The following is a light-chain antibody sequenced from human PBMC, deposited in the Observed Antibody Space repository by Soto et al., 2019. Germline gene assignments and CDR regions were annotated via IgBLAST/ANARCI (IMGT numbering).Light chain of an antibody. J-gene: IGLJ2*01. V-gene: IGLV2-8*01. Sequence: QSVLTQPPSASGSPGMSVTLSCSGTDNDVGRYDYVSWYQQHPGKAPKLLIYEVSKRPSGVPDRFSASKSGNTASLTVSGLQGEDESDYYCMSYVGGHSVAFGSGTKLTVL. CDR1: DNDVGRYDY. CDR2: EVS. CDR3: MSYVGGHSVA.